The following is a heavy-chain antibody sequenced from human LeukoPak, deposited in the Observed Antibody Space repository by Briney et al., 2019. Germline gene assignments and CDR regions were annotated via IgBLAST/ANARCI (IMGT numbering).Heavy chain of an antibody. CDR2: ISAYNGNT. J-gene: IGHJ5*02. CDR1: GYTFTSYG. Sequence: ASVKVSCKASGYTFTSYGISWVRQAPGQGLEWMGWISAYNGNTNYAQKLQGRVTMTTDTSTSTAYMELRSLRSDDTAVYYCARAPTRLWFGELTTWGQGTLVTVSS. V-gene: IGHV1-18*01. CDR3: ARAPTRLWFGELTT. D-gene: IGHD3-10*01.